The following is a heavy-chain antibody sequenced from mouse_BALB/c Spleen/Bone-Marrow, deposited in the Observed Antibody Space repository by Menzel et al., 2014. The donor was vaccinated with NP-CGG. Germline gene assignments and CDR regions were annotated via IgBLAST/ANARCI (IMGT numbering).Heavy chain of an antibody. J-gene: IGHJ2*01. V-gene: IGHV1-14*01. CDR2: INPYNDGT. CDR1: GYTFTSYV. Sequence: VQLQQSGPELVKPGASVKMSCKASGYTFTSYVMHWVKQKPGQGLEWIGYINPYNDGTKYNEKFKGKATLTPDKSSSTAYMELSSLTSEDSAVYYCARGGYRYRYDDYFDYWGQGTTLTVSS. CDR3: ARGGYRYRYDDYFDY. D-gene: IGHD2-14*01.